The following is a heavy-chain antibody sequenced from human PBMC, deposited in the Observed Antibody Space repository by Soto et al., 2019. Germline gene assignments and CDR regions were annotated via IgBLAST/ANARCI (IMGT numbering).Heavy chain of an antibody. CDR2: IYYSGST. J-gene: IGHJ4*02. CDR3: ARVQKGTKDFDY. Sequence: LSLTCTVSGGSISSGGYYWSWIRQHPGKGLEWIGYIYYSGSTYYNPSLKSRVTISVDTSKNQFSLKLNSVTAADTAVYYCARVQKGTKDFDYWGQGTLVTVSS. CDR1: GGSISSGGYY. V-gene: IGHV4-31*03.